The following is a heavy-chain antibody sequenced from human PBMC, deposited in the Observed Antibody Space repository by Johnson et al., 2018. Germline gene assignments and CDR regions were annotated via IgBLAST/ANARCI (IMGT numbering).Heavy chain of an antibody. CDR3: AKDGRGYSYGYNYHYYTDV. D-gene: IGHD5-18*01. CDR1: GFTFSKYG. CDR2: ISNDGNNK. J-gene: IGHJ6*03. Sequence: QVQLVESGGGVVQPGRSLRLSCAASGFTFSKYGMHWVRQAPGKGLECVAVISNDGNNKYYGDSVKGRFTIYRDNSKNTLFLQMNSLRSEDTAVYFCAKDGRGYSYGYNYHYYTDVWGKGTTVTVSS. V-gene: IGHV3-30*18.